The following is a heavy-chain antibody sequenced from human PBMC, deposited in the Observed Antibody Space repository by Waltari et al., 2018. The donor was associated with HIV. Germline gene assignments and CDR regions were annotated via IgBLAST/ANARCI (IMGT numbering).Heavy chain of an antibody. CDR1: GGSITSGSYY. Sequence: QVQLQESGPGLVQPSQTLSLTGTVSGGSITSGSYYWSWIRQPAGKGLEWIGRIYTSGSTNYNDSHKSRVTITIDTPKNLFSMKLSSVTAADTAVYYWARWREGGYDLGGFDYWGQGTLVTVSS. J-gene: IGHJ4*02. D-gene: IGHD5-12*01. CDR2: IYTSGST. V-gene: IGHV4-61*02. CDR3: ARWREGGYDLGGFDY.